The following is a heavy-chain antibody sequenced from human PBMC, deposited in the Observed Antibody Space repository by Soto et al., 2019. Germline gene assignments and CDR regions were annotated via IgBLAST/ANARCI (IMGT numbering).Heavy chain of an antibody. V-gene: IGHV6-1*01. CDR1: GDSVSSKSAA. CDR2: TFYRSKWYN. Sequence: PSQTLSLTCDISGDSVSSKSAAWTWIRQSPSRGLEFLGRTFYRSKWYNDYAISVKSRITINPDTSENQFSLQLNSVTPEDTAIYYCAREVEQQLAYNLFDSWGQGTLVTVSS. CDR3: AREVEQQLAYNLFDS. J-gene: IGHJ5*01. D-gene: IGHD6-13*01.